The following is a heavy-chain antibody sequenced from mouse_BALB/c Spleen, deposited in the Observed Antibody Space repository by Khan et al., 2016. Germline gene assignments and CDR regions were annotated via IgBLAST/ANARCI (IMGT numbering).Heavy chain of an antibody. CDR3: DRWPLITAGRTRHYCAMDD. J-gene: IGHJ4*01. CDR2: INPYNDGT. CDR1: GYTFTNYV. D-gene: IGHD1-1*01. V-gene: IGHV1S136*01. Sequence: EVQLQESGPELVKPGASVKMSCKASGYTFTNYVMHWVKQKPGQGLEWIGYINPYNDGTKYNEKFKGKATLTSDKSSSTAYMELSSLTSEDSAVXYSDRWPLITAGRTRHYCAMDDWGQGTSVTVSS.